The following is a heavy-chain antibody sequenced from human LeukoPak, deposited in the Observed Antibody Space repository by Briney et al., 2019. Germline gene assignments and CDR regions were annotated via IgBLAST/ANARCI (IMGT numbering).Heavy chain of an antibody. CDR3: ARDFYDFWSGYSFGLDY. CDR2: ISYDGSNK. V-gene: IGHV3-30*03. Sequence: GGSLRLSCAASGFTFSSYGMHWVRQAPGKGLEWVAVISYDGSNKYYADSVKGRFTISRDNSKNTLYLQMNSLRAEDTAVYYCARDFYDFWSGYSFGLDYWGQGTLVTVSS. J-gene: IGHJ4*02. CDR1: GFTFSSYG. D-gene: IGHD3-3*01.